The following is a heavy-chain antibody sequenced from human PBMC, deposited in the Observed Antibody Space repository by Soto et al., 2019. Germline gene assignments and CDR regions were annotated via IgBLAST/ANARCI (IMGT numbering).Heavy chain of an antibody. CDR2: ISYSGST. J-gene: IGHJ6*02. Sequence: QVQLQESGPGLVKPSETLSLTCTVSGGSISGYYWNWIRQPPGKGLEWIGYISYSGSTSYNPSLKSRATISLDTSKNQFSRKLSSVTAADTAVYYCAREGTTVDSYYYYGMDVWGQGTTVTVSS. CDR1: GGSISGYY. CDR3: AREGTTVDSYYYYGMDV. D-gene: IGHD1-1*01. V-gene: IGHV4-59*01.